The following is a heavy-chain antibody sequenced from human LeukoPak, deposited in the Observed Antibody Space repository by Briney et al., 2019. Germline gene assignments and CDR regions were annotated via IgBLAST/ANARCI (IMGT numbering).Heavy chain of an antibody. CDR2: IRYDGSSK. V-gene: IGHV3-30*02. J-gene: IGHJ4*02. CDR3: AKDRLTEDILTGYYY. D-gene: IGHD3-9*01. CDR1: GFTFSSYG. Sequence: GGSLRLSCAASGFTFSSYGMHWVRQAPGKGLEWVAFIRYDGSSKYYADSVKGRFTISRDNSKNTLYLQMNSLRAEDTAVYYCAKDRLTEDILTGYYYWGQGTLVTVSS.